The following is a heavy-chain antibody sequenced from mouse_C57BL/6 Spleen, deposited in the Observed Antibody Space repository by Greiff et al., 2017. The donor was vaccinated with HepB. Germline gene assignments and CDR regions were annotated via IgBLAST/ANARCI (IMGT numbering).Heavy chain of an antibody. CDR2: IWSDGST. Sequence: VQLQESGPGLVAPSQSLSITCTVSGFSLTSYGVHWVRQPPGKGLEWLVVIWSDGSTTYNSALKSRLSISKDNSKSQVFLKMNSLQTDDTAMYYCARHGGATMVTTRGPYYYAMDYWGQGTSVTVSS. D-gene: IGHD2-2*01. CDR3: ARHGGATMVTTRGPYYYAMDY. V-gene: IGHV2-6-1*01. CDR1: GFSLTSYG. J-gene: IGHJ4*01.